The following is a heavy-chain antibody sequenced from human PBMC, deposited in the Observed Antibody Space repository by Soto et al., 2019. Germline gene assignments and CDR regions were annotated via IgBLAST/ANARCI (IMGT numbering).Heavy chain of an antibody. D-gene: IGHD6-6*01. Sequence: QTGGSLRLSCAASGFTFGIYWMHWVRQAPGKGLVWVSRINSDGSSTSYADSVKGRFTISRDNAKNTLYLQMNSLRAEDTAVYYCARNLLDLYSSSPGIDYWGQGTLVTVSS. CDR3: ARNLLDLYSSSPGIDY. J-gene: IGHJ4*02. CDR2: INSDGSST. V-gene: IGHV3-74*01. CDR1: GFTFGIYW.